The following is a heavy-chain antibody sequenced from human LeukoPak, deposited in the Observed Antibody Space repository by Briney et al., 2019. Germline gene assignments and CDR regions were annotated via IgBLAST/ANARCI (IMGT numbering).Heavy chain of an antibody. V-gene: IGHV7-4-1*02. CDR1: GYTFTSYA. CDR2: INTNTGNP. Sequence: ASVKVSCKASGYTFTSYAMNWVRQAPGQGLEWMGWINTNTGNPTYAQGFTGRFVFSLDTSVSTAYLQISSLKAEDSAVYYCAREALVGAVPGGDYWGQGTLVTVSS. D-gene: IGHD1-26*01. CDR3: AREALVGAVPGGDY. J-gene: IGHJ4*02.